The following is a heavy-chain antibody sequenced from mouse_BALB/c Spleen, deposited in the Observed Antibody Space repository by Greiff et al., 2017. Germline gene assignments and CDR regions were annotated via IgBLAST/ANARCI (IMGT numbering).Heavy chain of an antibody. D-gene: IGHD1-2*01. CDR1: GFTFSSYA. V-gene: IGHV5-9-4*01. Sequence: DVKLVESGGGLVKPGGSLKLSCAASGFTFSSYAMSWVRQSPEKRLEWVAEISSGGSYTYYPDSVKGRFTISRDNARNILYLQMSSLRSEDTAMYYCARESYYGMYYFDYWGQGTTLTVSS. J-gene: IGHJ2*01. CDR3: ARESYYGMYYFDY. CDR2: ISSGGSYT.